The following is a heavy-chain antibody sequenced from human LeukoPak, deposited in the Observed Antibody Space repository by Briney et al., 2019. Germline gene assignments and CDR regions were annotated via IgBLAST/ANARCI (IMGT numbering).Heavy chain of an antibody. Sequence: GGSLRLSCAASGFTFSSYSINWVRQAPGKGLQWVSSISGSSSYIYYADSVKGRFTISRDNAKNSLYLLMNSLRGEDTAVYYCARGDGATPPDVFDIWGQGTIVTVSS. CDR2: ISGSSSYI. D-gene: IGHD3-10*01. V-gene: IGHV3-21*01. J-gene: IGHJ3*02. CDR3: ARGDGATPPDVFDI. CDR1: GFTFSSYS.